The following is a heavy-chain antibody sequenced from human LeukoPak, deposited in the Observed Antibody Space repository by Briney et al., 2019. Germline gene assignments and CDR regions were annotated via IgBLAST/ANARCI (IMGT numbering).Heavy chain of an antibody. CDR1: GGSISSGGYY. D-gene: IGHD3-10*01. CDR2: IYYSGST. CDR3: AASGVRGVIITGYYFDY. J-gene: IGHJ4*02. V-gene: IGHV4-31*03. Sequence: PSETLSLTCTVSGGSISSGGYYWSWIRQHPGKGLEWIGYIYYSGSTYYNPSLKSRVTISVDASKNQFSLKLSSVTAADTAVYYCAASGVRGVIITGYYFDYWGQGTLVTVSS.